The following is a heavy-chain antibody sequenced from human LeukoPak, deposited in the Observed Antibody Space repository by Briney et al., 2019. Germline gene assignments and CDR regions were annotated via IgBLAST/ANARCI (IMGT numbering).Heavy chain of an antibody. Sequence: GGSLRLSCRTSGFAFNNYAMNWVRQPPGKGLEWVSGISGFNTYYADSVNGRFTISRDNSKNVLYLQMNRLRVEDTAVYYCAKDVCTSPRCLLYSDSWGQGALSPSPQ. D-gene: IGHD2-2*01. CDR3: AKDVCTSPRCLLYSDS. J-gene: IGHJ4*02. CDR2: ISGFNT. CDR1: GFAFNNYA. V-gene: IGHV3-23*01.